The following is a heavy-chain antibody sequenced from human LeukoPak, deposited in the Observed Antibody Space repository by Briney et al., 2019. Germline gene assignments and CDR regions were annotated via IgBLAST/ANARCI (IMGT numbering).Heavy chain of an antibody. J-gene: IGHJ4*02. CDR1: GGSMSAYY. Sequence: SETLSLTCTVSGGSMSAYYWSWIRQSPGKGLEWIGYIYCSGSSNSNPSLKSRVTLSVDTSKNQFSLKLSSVTAADTAMYYCARHSSGGVAPDFDFWGQGTLVTVSS. D-gene: IGHD3-16*01. CDR2: IYCSGSS. CDR3: ARHSSGGVAPDFDF. V-gene: IGHV4-59*08.